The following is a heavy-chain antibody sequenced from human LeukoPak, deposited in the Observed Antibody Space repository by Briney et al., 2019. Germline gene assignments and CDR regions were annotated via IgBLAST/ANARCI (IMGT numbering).Heavy chain of an antibody. Sequence: PGGSLRLSCAASGFTFSSNYMSWVRQAPVKGLEWVSIIYGGGNTYYADSVNGRFTVSKDNSKNTLYLQMNSLRAEDSAVYYCAREVDTGGPLDYWGQGTLVTVSS. CDR1: GFTFSSNY. J-gene: IGHJ4*02. D-gene: IGHD5-18*01. CDR3: AREVDTGGPLDY. CDR2: IYGGGNT. V-gene: IGHV3-66*01.